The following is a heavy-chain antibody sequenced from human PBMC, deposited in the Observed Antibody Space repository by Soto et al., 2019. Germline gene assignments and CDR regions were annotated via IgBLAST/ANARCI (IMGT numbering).Heavy chain of an antibody. CDR1: GFTFDSYA. V-gene: IGHV3-23*01. Sequence: EVQLLESGGGLVQPGGSLRLSCAASGFTFDSYAMDWVGQVPGKGLEWVSDISGRGGSTYYAASVKGRFTISRDNSKNMLYLQMSSLRAEDTAVYYCAEGPNGVCWDWGQGTLVTVSS. CDR3: AEGPNGVCWD. D-gene: IGHD2-8*01. J-gene: IGHJ4*02. CDR2: ISGRGGST.